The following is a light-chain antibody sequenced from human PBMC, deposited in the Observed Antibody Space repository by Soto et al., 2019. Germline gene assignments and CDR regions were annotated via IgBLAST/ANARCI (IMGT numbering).Light chain of an antibody. CDR2: AAS. CDR1: QRVNNY. Sequence: DIQMTQSPSSLSASVGDRLTVTCQASQRVNNYLNWYQQKPGKAPKLLIYAASSLQSGVPSRFSGSGSGTDFTLTISSLQPEDFATFYCQQSYSTPITFGQGTRLEIK. CDR3: QQSYSTPIT. V-gene: IGKV1-39*01. J-gene: IGKJ5*01.